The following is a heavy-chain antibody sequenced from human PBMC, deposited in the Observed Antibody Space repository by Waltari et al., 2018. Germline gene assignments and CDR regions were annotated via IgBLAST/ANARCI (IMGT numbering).Heavy chain of an antibody. CDR1: GYTLTELS. Sequence: QVQLVQSGAEVKKPGASVKVSCKVSGYTLTELSMHWVRQAPGKGLEWMGGFDPEDGETNDEQKFQGRVTMTEDTSTDTAYMELSSLRSEDTAVYYCARGRDIVVVGIYYYYGMDVWGQGTTVTVSS. D-gene: IGHD2-2*01. V-gene: IGHV1-24*01. CDR2: FDPEDGET. J-gene: IGHJ6*02. CDR3: ARGRDIVVVGIYYYYGMDV.